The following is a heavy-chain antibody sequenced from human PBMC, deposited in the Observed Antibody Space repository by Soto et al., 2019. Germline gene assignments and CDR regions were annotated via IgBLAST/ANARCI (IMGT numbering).Heavy chain of an antibody. CDR2: IYYSGST. J-gene: IGHJ4*02. V-gene: IGHV4-59*01. D-gene: IGHD3-22*01. Sequence: SETLSLTCTVSGGSISSYYWSWIRQPPGKGLEWIGYIYYSGSTNYNPSLKSRVTISVDTSKNQFSLKLSSVTAADTAVYYCARVSDYYDSSRFDYWGQGTLVTVSS. CDR1: GGSISSYY. CDR3: ARVSDYYDSSRFDY.